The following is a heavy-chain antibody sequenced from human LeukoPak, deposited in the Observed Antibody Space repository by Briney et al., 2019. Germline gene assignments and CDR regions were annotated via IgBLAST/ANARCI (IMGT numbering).Heavy chain of an antibody. CDR1: GGSFSGYY. J-gene: IGHJ5*02. CDR3: ARGGIVLLWFGELANWFDP. D-gene: IGHD3-10*01. Sequence: SETLSLTCAVYGGSFSGYYWSWIRQPPGKGLEWIVEINHSGSTNYNPSLKSRVTISVETSRNQFSLKLSSVTAADTAVYYCARGGIVLLWFGELANWFDPWGQGTLVTVSS. CDR2: INHSGST. V-gene: IGHV4-34*01.